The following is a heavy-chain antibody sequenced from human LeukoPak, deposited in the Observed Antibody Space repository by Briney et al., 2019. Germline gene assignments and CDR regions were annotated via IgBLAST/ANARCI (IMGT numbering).Heavy chain of an antibody. D-gene: IGHD6-19*01. J-gene: IGHJ5*02. CDR2: IYYSGST. Sequence: PSETLSLTCTVSGGSINSYYWSWIRQPPGKGLEWIGYIYYSGSTNYNPSLKSRVTISVDTSKNQFPLKLSSVTAADTAVYYCARGGSGWPNWFDPWGQGTLVTVSS. V-gene: IGHV4-59*01. CDR3: ARGGSGWPNWFDP. CDR1: GGSINSYY.